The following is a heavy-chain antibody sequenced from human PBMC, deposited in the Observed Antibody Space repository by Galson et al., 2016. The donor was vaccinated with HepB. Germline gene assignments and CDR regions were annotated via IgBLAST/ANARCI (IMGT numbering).Heavy chain of an antibody. CDR1: GGSISSSSYY. J-gene: IGHJ6*03. Sequence: LSLTCTVSGGSISSSSYYWGWIRQPPGRALEWIGSIHYIGSTYYNPSLKSRVTISVDTSKNQFSLKLSSVTAADTAVYYCARQIQVQQWLFGDYYMDVWGKGTTVTVSS. CDR3: ARQIQVQQWLFGDYYMDV. D-gene: IGHD5-18*01. V-gene: IGHV4-39*01. CDR2: IHYIGST.